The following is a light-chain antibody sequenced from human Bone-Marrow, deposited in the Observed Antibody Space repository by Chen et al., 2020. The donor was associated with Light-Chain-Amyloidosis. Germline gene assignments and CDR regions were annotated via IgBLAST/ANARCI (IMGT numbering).Light chain of an antibody. CDR3: QSADSSGTYEVI. CDR2: RDT. V-gene: IGLV3-25*03. Sequence: SYELTQPPSVSVSPGQKARITCSGDDLPTKYAYWYQQKPGQAPVLVIHRDTERPSGISERFSGSSSGTTATLNISGVQAEDEADYHCQSADSSGTYEVIFGGGTKLTVL. J-gene: IGLJ2*01. CDR1: DLPTKY.